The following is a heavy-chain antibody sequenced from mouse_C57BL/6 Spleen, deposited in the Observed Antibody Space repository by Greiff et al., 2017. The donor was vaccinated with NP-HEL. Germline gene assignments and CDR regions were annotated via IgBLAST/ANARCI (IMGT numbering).Heavy chain of an antibody. CDR1: GYTFTSYW. CDR2: IDPSDSYT. J-gene: IGHJ2*01. D-gene: IGHD3-2*02. Sequence: VQLQQPGAELVKPGASVKLSCKASGYTFTSYWMQWVKQRPGQGLEWFGEIDPSDSYTNYNQKFKGKATLTVDTSSSTAYMQLSSLTSEDSAVYYCARDSSGYHYWGQGTTLTVSS. CDR3: ARDSSGYHY. V-gene: IGHV1-50*01.